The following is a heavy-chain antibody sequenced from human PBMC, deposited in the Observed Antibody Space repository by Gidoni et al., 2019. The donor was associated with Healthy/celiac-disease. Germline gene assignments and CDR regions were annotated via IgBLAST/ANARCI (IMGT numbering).Heavy chain of an antibody. CDR1: GFTFSSYG. V-gene: IGHV3-30*18. J-gene: IGHJ4*02. CDR3: AKDRGGSYYYYFDY. D-gene: IGHD1-26*01. CDR2: ISYDGSNK. Sequence: QVQLVESGGGVVHPGRSLRLSCAASGFTFSSYGMHWVRQAPGKGLEWVAVISYDGSNKDYADSVKGRFTISRDNSKNTLYLQMNSLRAEDTAVYYCAKDRGGSYYYYFDYWGQGTLVTVSS.